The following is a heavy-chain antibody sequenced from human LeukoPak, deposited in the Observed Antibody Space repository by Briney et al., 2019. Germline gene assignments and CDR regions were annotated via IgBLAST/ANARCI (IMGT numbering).Heavy chain of an antibody. V-gene: IGHV1-2*02. CDR3: ARDYYGSGSYYPLDY. J-gene: IGHJ4*02. D-gene: IGHD3-10*01. CDR2: INPNSGST. Sequence: ASVKVSCKASGYTFTGYYMHWVRQAPGQGLEWMGWINPNSGSTNYAQKFQGRVTMTRDTSISTAYMELSRLRSDDTAVYYCARDYYGSGSYYPLDYWGQGTLVTVSS. CDR1: GYTFTGYY.